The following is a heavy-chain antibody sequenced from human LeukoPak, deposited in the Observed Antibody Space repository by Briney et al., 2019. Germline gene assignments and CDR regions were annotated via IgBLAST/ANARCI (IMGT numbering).Heavy chain of an antibody. CDR2: IKQDGSEK. D-gene: IGHD2-2*01. V-gene: IGHV3-7*05. J-gene: IGHJ4*02. CDR1: GFTFSSYW. Sequence: GGSLRLSCAASGFTFSSYWMSWVRQAPGKGLEWVANIKQDGSEKYYVDSVKGRFTISRDNAKNSLYLQMNSLRAEDTAVYYCARDGIYCSRTSCYFDYWGQGTLVTVSS. CDR3: ARDGIYCSRTSCYFDY.